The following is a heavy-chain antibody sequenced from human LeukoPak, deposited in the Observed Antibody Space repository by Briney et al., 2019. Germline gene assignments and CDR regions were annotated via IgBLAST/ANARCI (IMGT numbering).Heavy chain of an antibody. CDR3: ARLADDY. D-gene: IGHD6-13*01. Sequence: GGSLRLSCAATGFPSSSYWMTWVRQAPGKVLEWVANVKPDGSEKSYVDSVKGRCTISGDNDSNSLYLQRNSLRAEDTAVYYCARLADDYWGQGTLVTVSS. CDR2: VKPDGSEK. J-gene: IGHJ4*02. CDR1: GFPSSSYW. V-gene: IGHV3-7*05.